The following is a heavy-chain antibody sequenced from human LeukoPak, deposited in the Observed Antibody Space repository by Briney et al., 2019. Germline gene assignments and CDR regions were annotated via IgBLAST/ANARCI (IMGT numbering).Heavy chain of an antibody. CDR1: GFTFSSYS. CDR2: ISSSSSYI. V-gene: IGHV3-21*01. CDR3: ARGGRDGSNDY. J-gene: IGHJ4*02. Sequence: GGSLRLSWAASGFTFSSYSMNWFRKAPGKGLEWVSSISSSSSYIYYADSVKGRFTISRDNAKNSLYLRMNSLRAEDTAVYYCARGGRDGSNDYWGQGTLVTVSS. D-gene: IGHD5-24*01.